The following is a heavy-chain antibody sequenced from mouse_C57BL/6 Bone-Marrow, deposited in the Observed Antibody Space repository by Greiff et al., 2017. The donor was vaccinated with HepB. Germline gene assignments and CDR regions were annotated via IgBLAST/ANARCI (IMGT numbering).Heavy chain of an antibody. CDR2: ISYDGSN. CDR3: ARAITTVPSWFAY. CDR1: GYSITSGYY. V-gene: IGHV3-6*01. Sequence: EVQLVESGPGLVKPSQSLSLTCSVTGYSITSGYYWNWIRQFPGNKLEWMGYISYDGSNNYNPSLKNRTSITRDTSKNQFFLKLNSVTTEDTATYYCARAITTVPSWFAYWGQGTLVTVSA. D-gene: IGHD1-1*01. J-gene: IGHJ3*01.